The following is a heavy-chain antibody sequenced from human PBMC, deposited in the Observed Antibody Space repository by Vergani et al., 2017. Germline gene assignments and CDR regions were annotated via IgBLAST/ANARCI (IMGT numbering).Heavy chain of an antibody. CDR2: IIPIFGTA. Sequence: QVQLVQSGAEVKKPGSSVKVSCKASGGTFSSYAISWVRQAPGQGLEWMGGIIPIFGTANYAQKFQGRVTITADESTSTAYMELSSLRSEDTAVYYCARGAGKTYCSGVSCRFDYYGMDVWGQGTTVTVSS. J-gene: IGHJ6*02. V-gene: IGHV1-69*01. D-gene: IGHD2-15*01. CDR3: ARGAGKTYCSGVSCRFDYYGMDV. CDR1: GGTFSSYA.